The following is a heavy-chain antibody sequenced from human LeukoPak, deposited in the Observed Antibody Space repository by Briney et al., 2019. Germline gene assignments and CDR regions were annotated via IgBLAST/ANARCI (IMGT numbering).Heavy chain of an antibody. CDR3: AREGPETYNFDF. D-gene: IGHD1-14*01. V-gene: IGHV1-46*01. CDR2: TRPSSGRT. CDR1: GYTFTNYY. J-gene: IGHJ4*02. Sequence: ASVRVSCKTSGYTFTNYYMHWVRQAPGQGPEWMGITRPSSGRTSYPQKFQGRDTMTWDMSTSTFYMELSSLTSDDTAVYYCAREGPETYNFDFWGREPWSPSPQ.